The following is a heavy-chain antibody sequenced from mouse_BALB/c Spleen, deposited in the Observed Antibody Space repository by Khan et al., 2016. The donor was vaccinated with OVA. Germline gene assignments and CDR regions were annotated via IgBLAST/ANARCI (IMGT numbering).Heavy chain of an antibody. Sequence: EVQLQESGPSLVKPSQTLSLTCSVTGDSITTGYWNWIRKFPGNKLEYMGYITYTGYTYYNPSLKSRISIIRQTSNNTSYLQLNSVTDEDTATYYCARSTYRYAFVYWGQGTLVTVSA. CDR1: GDSITTGY. D-gene: IGHD2-14*01. J-gene: IGHJ3*01. CDR2: ITYTGYT. CDR3: ARSTYRYAFVY. V-gene: IGHV3-8*02.